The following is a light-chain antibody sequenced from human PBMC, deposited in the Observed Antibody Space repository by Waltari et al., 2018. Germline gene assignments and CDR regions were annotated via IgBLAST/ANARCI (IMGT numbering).Light chain of an antibody. CDR2: WAS. CDR3: QQYYSSPIT. J-gene: IGKJ5*01. V-gene: IGKV4-1*01. Sequence: DIVMTQSPDSLAVSLGERATINCKSSQSVLHTSNNKNYLALYQQKPGQPPKLLIYWASTRESGVPDRFSGSGSGTDFTLTISSLQAEDVAVYYCQQYYSSPITFGQGTRLEIK. CDR1: QSVLHTSNNKNY.